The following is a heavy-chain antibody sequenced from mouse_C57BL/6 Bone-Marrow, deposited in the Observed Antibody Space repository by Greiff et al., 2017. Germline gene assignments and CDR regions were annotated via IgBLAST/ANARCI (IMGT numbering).Heavy chain of an antibody. V-gene: IGHV5-4*01. CDR1: GFTFSSYA. J-gene: IGHJ1*03. CDR2: ISDGGSYT. CDR3: ARDKGGSGYVDV. Sequence: EVKLVESGGGLVKPGGSLKLSCAASGFTFSSYAMSWVRQTPEKRLEWVATISDGGSYTYYPDNVKGRFTISRDNAKNNLYLQMSHLKSEDTAMYYWARDKGGSGYVDVWGTGTTVTVSS.